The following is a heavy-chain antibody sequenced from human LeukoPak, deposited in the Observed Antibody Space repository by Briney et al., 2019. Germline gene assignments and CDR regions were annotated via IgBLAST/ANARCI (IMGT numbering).Heavy chain of an antibody. CDR1: GYTFTSYG. D-gene: IGHD4-23*01. Sequence: ASVKVSCXASGYTFTSYGISWVRQAPGQGLEWMGWINPNSGGTNYAQKFQGRVTMTRDTAISTAYMELSRLRSDDTAVYYCARGFLTTGTVVIDFDYWGQGTLVTVSS. CDR3: ARGFLTTGTVVIDFDY. CDR2: INPNSGGT. V-gene: IGHV1-2*02. J-gene: IGHJ4*02.